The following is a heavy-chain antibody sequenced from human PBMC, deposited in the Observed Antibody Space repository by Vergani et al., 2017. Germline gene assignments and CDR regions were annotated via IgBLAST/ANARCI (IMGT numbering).Heavy chain of an antibody. J-gene: IGHJ6*02. Sequence: EVQLVESGGGLVQPGGSLRLSCAASGFTFSSYWMSWVRQAPGKGLEWVANIKQDGSEKYYVDSVKGRFTISRDNAKNSLYLQMNSLRAEDTAVYYCARAGTRYFDWLFPRYYGMDVWGQGTTVTVS. CDR3: ARAGTRYFDWLFPRYYGMDV. CDR1: GFTFSSYW. V-gene: IGHV3-7*01. CDR2: IKQDGSEK. D-gene: IGHD3-9*01.